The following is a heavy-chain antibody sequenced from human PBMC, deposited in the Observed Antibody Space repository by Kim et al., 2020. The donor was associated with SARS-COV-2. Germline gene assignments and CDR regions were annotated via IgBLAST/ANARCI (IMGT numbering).Heavy chain of an antibody. Sequence: GGSLRLSCAASGFTFSSYWMSWVRQAPGKGLEWVANIKQDGSEKYYVDSVKGRFTISRDNAKNSLYLQMNSLRAEDTAVYYCARDNDDILTGYYTESVGDAFDIWGQGTMVTVSS. CDR1: GFTFSSYW. CDR2: IKQDGSEK. CDR3: ARDNDDILTGYYTESVGDAFDI. D-gene: IGHD3-9*01. J-gene: IGHJ3*02. V-gene: IGHV3-7*01.